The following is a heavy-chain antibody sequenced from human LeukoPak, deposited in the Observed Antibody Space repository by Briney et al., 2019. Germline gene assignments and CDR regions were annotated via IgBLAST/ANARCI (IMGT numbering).Heavy chain of an antibody. CDR3: AKDNRDYYIDY. D-gene: IGHD3-10*01. Sequence: GGSLRLSCAASGFTFSTYAMSWVRQAPGKGLEWVSAISGSGATTYYGDSVKGRLTISRDNSKNTLYLQINSLRAEDTAVYYCAKDNRDYYIDYWGQGTLVTVSS. J-gene: IGHJ4*02. V-gene: IGHV3-23*01. CDR2: ISGSGATT. CDR1: GFTFSTYA.